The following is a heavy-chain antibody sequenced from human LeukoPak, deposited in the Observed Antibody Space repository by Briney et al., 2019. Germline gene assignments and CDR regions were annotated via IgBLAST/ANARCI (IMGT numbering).Heavy chain of an antibody. D-gene: IGHD3-10*01. CDR2: INPNSGGT. V-gene: IGHV1-2*02. Sequence: ASVKVSCKASGYTFTGCYIHWVRQAPGQGLEWMGWINPNSGGTNYAQKFQGRVTMTRDTSISTAYMELSRLTSDDTAVYYCARSSGGSGRWGDNWFDPWGQGSLVTVSS. J-gene: IGHJ5*02. CDR1: GYTFTGCY. CDR3: ARSSGGSGRWGDNWFDP.